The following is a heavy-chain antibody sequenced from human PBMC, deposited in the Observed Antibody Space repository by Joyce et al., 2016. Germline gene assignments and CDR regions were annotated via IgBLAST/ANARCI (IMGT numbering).Heavy chain of an antibody. D-gene: IGHD3-22*01. V-gene: IGHV3-30*18. CDR3: AKDCHYSSGYYEGFDY. CDR1: GFTFSNYG. CDR2: ISYDGSNK. Sequence: QVQLVDSGGGVVQPGRSLRLSCVASGFTFSNYGMHWLRQAPGKGLEWVAVISYDGSNKYYSDSVKGRFTISRDNSRNTVYLQMNSLRPEDTAVYYCAKDCHYSSGYYEGFDYWGQGTLVTVSS. J-gene: IGHJ4*02.